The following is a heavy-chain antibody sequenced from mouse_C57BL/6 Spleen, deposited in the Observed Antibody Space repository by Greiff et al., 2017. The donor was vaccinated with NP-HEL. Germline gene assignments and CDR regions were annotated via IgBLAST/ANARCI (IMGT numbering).Heavy chain of an antibody. J-gene: IGHJ4*01. CDR3: ATYSNYDYAMDY. D-gene: IGHD2-5*01. CDR2: IHPNSGST. Sequence: QVQLQQPGAELVKPGASVKLSCKASGYTFTSYWMHWVKQRPGQGLEWIGMIHPNSGSTNYNEKFKSKATLTVDKSSSTAYMQLSSLTSEDSAVYDCATYSNYDYAMDYWGQGTSVTVSS. CDR1: GYTFTSYW. V-gene: IGHV1-64*01.